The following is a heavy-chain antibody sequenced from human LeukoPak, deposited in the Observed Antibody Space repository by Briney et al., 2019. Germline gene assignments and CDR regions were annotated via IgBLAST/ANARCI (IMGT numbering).Heavy chain of an antibody. Sequence: GASVKVSCKASGYTFTGYYMHWVRQAPGQGLEWMGWINPNSGGTNYAQKFQGRVTMTRGTSISTAYMELSRLRSDDTAVYYCARVWPGSSSWLYYYYGMDVWGQGTTVTVSS. J-gene: IGHJ6*02. CDR3: ARVWPGSSSWLYYYYGMDV. CDR1: GYTFTGYY. V-gene: IGHV1-2*02. CDR2: INPNSGGT. D-gene: IGHD6-13*01.